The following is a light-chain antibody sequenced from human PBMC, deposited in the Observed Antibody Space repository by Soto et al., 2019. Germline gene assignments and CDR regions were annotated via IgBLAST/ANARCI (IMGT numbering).Light chain of an antibody. Sequence: EIVLTQSPATLSLSPGERATLSCRASDTVYTYLAWYQQRPGQAPRLLIHDASKRAPGIPVRFSGSGSGTDFTLTISSLEANDSAVYFCQQRSDWPPLTFGGGTKVEIK. J-gene: IGKJ4*01. V-gene: IGKV3-11*01. CDR3: QQRSDWPPLT. CDR1: DTVYTY. CDR2: DAS.